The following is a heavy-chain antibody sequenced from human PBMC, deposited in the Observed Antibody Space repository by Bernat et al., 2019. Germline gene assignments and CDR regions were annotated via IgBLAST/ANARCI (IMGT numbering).Heavy chain of an antibody. CDR2: VSSDGHTK. J-gene: IGHJ4*02. V-gene: IGHV3-30*18. Sequence: QVQLVESGGGVVQPGRSLRLSCAASGFTFSTYGMQWVRQAPGKGLEWVAVVSSDGHTKYYLDSVKGRFTLSRDNSKNTVYLQMNSLRPEDSAVYYCAKEGQSRGYGAYFDSWGQGTLVTVSS. D-gene: IGHD5-12*01. CDR1: GFTFSTYG. CDR3: AKEGQSRGYGAYFDS.